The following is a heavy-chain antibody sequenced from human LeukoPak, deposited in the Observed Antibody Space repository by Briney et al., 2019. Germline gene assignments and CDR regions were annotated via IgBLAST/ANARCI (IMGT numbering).Heavy chain of an antibody. CDR2: IYYSGST. D-gene: IGHD6-6*01. CDR3: ARHIPAARGAFDI. V-gene: IGHV4-39*01. Sequence: SETLSLTCTVSGGSISSSSYYWGWIRQPPGKGLEWIGSIYYSGSTYYNPSLKSRVTIPVDTSKNQFSLKLSSVTAADTAVYYCARHIPAARGAFDIWGQGTMVTVSS. J-gene: IGHJ3*02. CDR1: GGSISSSSYY.